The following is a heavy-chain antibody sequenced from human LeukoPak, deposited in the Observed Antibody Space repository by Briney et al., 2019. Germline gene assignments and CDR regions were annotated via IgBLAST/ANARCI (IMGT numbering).Heavy chain of an antibody. J-gene: IGHJ4*02. CDR3: ARSMGITGSWYYFDY. CDR1: GCTFSSYS. CDR2: ISSSRTYI. D-gene: IGHD2-8*02. Sequence: PGGSLRLSCPASGCTFSSYSMNWVRQAPGKGLEWVSSISSSRTYIYYADSVKGRFTISRDNAKNSLYLQMNSLRAEDTAVYYCARSMGITGSWYYFDYWGQGTLVTVP. V-gene: IGHV3-21*01.